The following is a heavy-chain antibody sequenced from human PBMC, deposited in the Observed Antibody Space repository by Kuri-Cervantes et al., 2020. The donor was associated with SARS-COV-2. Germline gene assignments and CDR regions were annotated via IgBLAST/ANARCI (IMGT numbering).Heavy chain of an antibody. Sequence: SGPTLVKPTQTLTLTCTFSGFSLSTSGVGVGWIRQPPGKALEWLALIYWDDDKRYSPSLKSRLTITKDTSKNQVVLTMTNMDPVDTATYCCAHSTGDDYVWGSYRWDAFDIWGQGTMVTVSS. J-gene: IGHJ3*02. V-gene: IGHV2-5*02. D-gene: IGHD3-16*02. CDR1: GFSLSTSGVG. CDR3: AHSTGDDYVWGSYRWDAFDI. CDR2: IYWDDDK.